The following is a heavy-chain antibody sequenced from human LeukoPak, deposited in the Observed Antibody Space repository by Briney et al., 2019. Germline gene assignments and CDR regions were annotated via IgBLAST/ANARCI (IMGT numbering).Heavy chain of an antibody. D-gene: IGHD4-17*01. Sequence: SQTLSLTCSVSGGSISSYYWSWIRQPPGKGLEWIGSVYYSGSTYYNPSLKSRVTISVDTSKNQFSLKLSSVTAADTAVYYCARVDYGDCWFDPWGQGTLVTVSS. CDR3: ARVDYGDCWFDP. CDR1: GGSISSYY. J-gene: IGHJ5*02. V-gene: IGHV4-39*07. CDR2: VYYSGST.